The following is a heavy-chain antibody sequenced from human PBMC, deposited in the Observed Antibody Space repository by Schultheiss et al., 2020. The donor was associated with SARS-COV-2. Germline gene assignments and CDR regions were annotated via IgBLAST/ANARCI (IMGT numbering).Heavy chain of an antibody. J-gene: IGHJ4*02. CDR1: GFTFSSYA. CDR2: ISGSGGST. V-gene: IGHV3-23*01. Sequence: GGSLRLSCAASGFTFSSYAMSWVRQAPGKGLEWVSAISGSGGSTYYADSVKGRFTISRDNSKNSLYLQMNSLRAEDTAVYYCAKGYCSSTSCPLDYWGQGTLVTVS. CDR3: AKGYCSSTSCPLDY. D-gene: IGHD2-2*01.